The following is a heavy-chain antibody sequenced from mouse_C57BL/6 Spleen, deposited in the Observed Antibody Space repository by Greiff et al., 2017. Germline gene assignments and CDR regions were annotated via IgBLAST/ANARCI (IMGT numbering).Heavy chain of an antibody. CDR3: ARWYGDYDGDYYAMDY. CDR2: IYPRSGNT. V-gene: IGHV1-81*01. Sequence: QVQLQQSGAELARPGASVKLSCKASGYTFTSYGISWVKQRTGQGLEWIGEIYPRSGNTYYNEKFKGKATLTADKSSSTAYMELRSLTSEDSAVYFCARWYGDYDGDYYAMDYWGQGTSVTVSS. CDR1: GYTFTSYG. D-gene: IGHD2-4*01. J-gene: IGHJ4*01.